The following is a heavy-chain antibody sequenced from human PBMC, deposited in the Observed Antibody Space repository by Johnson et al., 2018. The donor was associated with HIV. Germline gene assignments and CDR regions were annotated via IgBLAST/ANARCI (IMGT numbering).Heavy chain of an antibody. CDR2: VKRGGAVI. CDR3: AKDQAVTGRCLYACDI. J-gene: IGHJ3*02. CDR1: GFTFSSYG. V-gene: IGHV3-7*05. Sequence: EQLVESGGGVVQPGRSLRLSCAAAGFTFSSYGMHWVRQAPGKRLEWAANVKRGGAVIASVDSVKGRFAISRDNAKNTIYLQMNSLRAEDTAIYYCAKDQAVTGRCLYACDIWVQGTMVTVSS. D-gene: IGHD6-19*01.